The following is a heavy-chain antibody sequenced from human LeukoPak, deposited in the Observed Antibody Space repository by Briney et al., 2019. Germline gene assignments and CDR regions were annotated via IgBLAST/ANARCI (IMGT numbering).Heavy chain of an antibody. CDR1: GGSFSGYY. V-gene: IGHV4-34*01. Sequence: SETLSLTCAVYGGSFSGYYWSWIRQPPGKGLEWIGEINHSGSTNYNPSLKSRVTISVDTSKNQFSLKLSSVTAADTAVYYCARGPRRSTNGGEVDYWGQGTLVTVSS. D-gene: IGHD1-1*01. CDR2: INHSGST. J-gene: IGHJ4*02. CDR3: ARGPRRSTNGGEVDY.